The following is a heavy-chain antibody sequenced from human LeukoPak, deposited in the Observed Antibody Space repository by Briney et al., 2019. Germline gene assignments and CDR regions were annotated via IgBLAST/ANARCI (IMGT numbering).Heavy chain of an antibody. CDR1: GFTFSSYA. J-gene: IGHJ4*02. V-gene: IGHV3-23*01. D-gene: IGHD5-12*01. CDR2: ISGSSGST. Sequence: GGSLRLSCGASGFTFSSYAMSWVRQAPGKGLEWVSAISGSSGSTYYADSVKGRFTISRDNSKNTLYLQMNSLRAEDTAVYYCAKVRGMVATYYFDYWGQGTLVTVSS. CDR3: AKVRGMVATYYFDY.